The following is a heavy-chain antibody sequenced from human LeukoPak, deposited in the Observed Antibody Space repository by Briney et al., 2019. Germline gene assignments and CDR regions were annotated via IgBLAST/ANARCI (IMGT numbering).Heavy chain of an antibody. CDR3: ASSTGGRYYYMDV. Sequence: PGGSLRLSCAASGFTFSSYEMNWVRQAPGKGLEWVSYISSSSSYIYYADSVKGRFTIPRDNAKNSLYLQMNSLRAEDTAVYYCASSTGGRYYYMDVWGKGTTVTVSS. D-gene: IGHD3-16*01. CDR2: ISSSSSYI. J-gene: IGHJ6*03. CDR1: GFTFSSYE. V-gene: IGHV3-21*05.